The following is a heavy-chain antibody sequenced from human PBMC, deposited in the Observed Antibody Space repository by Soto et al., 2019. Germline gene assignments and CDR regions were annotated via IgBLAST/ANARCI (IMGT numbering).Heavy chain of an antibody. J-gene: IGHJ5*02. CDR2: ISSTSNTI. CDR1: GFTINRQT. Sequence: EVQLVESGGDLVQPGGSLRLSCAASGFTINRQTMNWVRQAPGKGLEWVAYISSTSNTIYYADSVEGRFTISRDNAKNSMFLQMNSLRAEDTAVYYCATYAPYCRGGTWDLWGQGTLVTFSS. V-gene: IGHV3-48*01. D-gene: IGHD2-15*01. CDR3: ATYAPYCRGGTWDL.